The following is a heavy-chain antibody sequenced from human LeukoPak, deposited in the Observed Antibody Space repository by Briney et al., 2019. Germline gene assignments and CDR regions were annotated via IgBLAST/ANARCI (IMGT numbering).Heavy chain of an antibody. CDR1: GGSISSYY. CDR2: IYYSGST. V-gene: IGHV4-59*01. Sequence: SETLSLTCTVSGGSISSYYWSWIRQPPGKGLEWIGYIYYSGSTNYNPSLKSRVTISVDTSKNQFSLKLSSVTAADTAVYYCARAENQLAYCGGDCSTLDFDLWGRGTLVTVSS. J-gene: IGHJ2*01. D-gene: IGHD2-21*02. CDR3: ARAENQLAYCGGDCSTLDFDL.